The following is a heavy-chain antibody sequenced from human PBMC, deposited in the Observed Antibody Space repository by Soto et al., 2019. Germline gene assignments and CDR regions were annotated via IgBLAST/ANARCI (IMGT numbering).Heavy chain of an antibody. D-gene: IGHD3-22*01. J-gene: IGHJ5*01. CDR2: INHSGRV. CDR3: STRAYDTNGYYRFDP. CDR1: GGSFSGHS. Sequence: SETLSLTCAVYGGSFSGHSWTWIRQSPGKGLEWIGDINHSGRVNYSRSLKSRVTISLDTSKNQFSLTLSAVTAADTAMYYCSTRAYDTNGYYRFDPWGQGTLVPVSS. V-gene: IGHV4-34*01.